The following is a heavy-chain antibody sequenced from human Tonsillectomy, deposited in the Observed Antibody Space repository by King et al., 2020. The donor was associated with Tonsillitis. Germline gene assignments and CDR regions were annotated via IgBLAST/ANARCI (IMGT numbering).Heavy chain of an antibody. Sequence: QLQESGPGLVKPSETLSLICTVSGGSISNYYWSWIRQPAGKGLDWFGRIYTSGSTNYNPSLKSRVTMSLDTSKNQLSLKLRSVTAADTAVYYCARGRRVRLPRLTGLWSSSWSEKGASYYYYSMDDWGQGTAVTVSS. CDR1: GGSISNYY. CDR3: ARGRRVRLPRLTGLWSSSWSEKGASYYYYSMDD. CDR2: IYTSGST. J-gene: IGHJ6*02. D-gene: IGHD6-13*01. V-gene: IGHV4-4*07.